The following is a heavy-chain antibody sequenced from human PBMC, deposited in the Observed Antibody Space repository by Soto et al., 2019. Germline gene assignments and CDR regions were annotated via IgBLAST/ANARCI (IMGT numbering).Heavy chain of an antibody. J-gene: IGHJ4*02. CDR2: ISSSGSYI. Sequence: EVQLLESGGGLVQPGGSLRLSCAASGFTLSSYAMSWVRQAPGKGLEWVSSISSSGSYIYYADSLKGRFTISRDNAKSSLFLQMNSLRDEDTAVYYCVREDILGVRSFDYWGQGTLVTVSS. V-gene: IGHV3-21*01. D-gene: IGHD3-9*01. CDR3: VREDILGVRSFDY. CDR1: GFTLSSYA.